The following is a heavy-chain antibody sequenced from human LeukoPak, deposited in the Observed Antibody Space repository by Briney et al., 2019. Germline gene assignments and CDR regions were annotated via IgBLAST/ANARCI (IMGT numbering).Heavy chain of an antibody. V-gene: IGHV3-30*03. CDR3: VVNFS. D-gene: IGHD1-1*01. CDR1: GFTFTNLG. J-gene: IGHJ5*02. Sequence: PGRSLRLSCAPSGFTFTNLGMHWVRQAPGKGLEWVGVISYDGNDKSYPDSVKGRFTISRDNSRNALYLQMNSLRAEDTAMYYCVVNFSWGQGTLVTVSS. CDR2: ISYDGNDK.